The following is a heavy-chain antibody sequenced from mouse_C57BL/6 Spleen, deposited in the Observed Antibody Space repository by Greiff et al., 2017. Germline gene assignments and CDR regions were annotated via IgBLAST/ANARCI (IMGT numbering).Heavy chain of an antibody. CDR2: IDPENGDT. CDR3: TGDGYRFAY. CDR1: GFNIKDDY. J-gene: IGHJ3*01. Sequence: VQLQQSGAELVRPGASVKLSCTASGFNIKDDYMHWVKPRPEQGLEWIGWIDPENGDTEYASKFQGKATITADTSSNTAYLQLSSLTSEDTAVYYCTGDGYRFAYWGQGTLVTVSA. V-gene: IGHV14-4*01. D-gene: IGHD2-3*01.